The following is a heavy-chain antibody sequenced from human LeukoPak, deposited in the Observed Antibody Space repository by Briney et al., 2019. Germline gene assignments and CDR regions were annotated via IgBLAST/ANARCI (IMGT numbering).Heavy chain of an antibody. J-gene: IGHJ4*02. D-gene: IGHD1-26*01. CDR2: ISSSSSTI. Sequence: GGSLRLSCAASGFTFSSYSMNWVRQAPGKGLEWASYISSSSSTIYYADSVKGRFTISRDNAKNSLYLQMNSLRAEDTAVYYCARGFMRGSYFGYWGQGTLVTVSS. CDR1: GFTFSSYS. V-gene: IGHV3-48*04. CDR3: ARGFMRGSYFGY.